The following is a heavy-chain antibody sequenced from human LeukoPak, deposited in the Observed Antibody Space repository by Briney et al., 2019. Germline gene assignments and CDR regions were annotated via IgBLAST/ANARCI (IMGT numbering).Heavy chain of an antibody. CDR1: GGSISSYY. CDR3: ARDYYGSGSYLYYYYYYMDV. V-gene: IGHV4-4*07. CDR2: IYTSGST. J-gene: IGHJ6*03. D-gene: IGHD3-10*01. Sequence: SEALSLTCTVSGGSISSYYWSWIRQPAGKGLEWIGRIYTSGSTNYNPSLKSRVTMSVDTSKNQFSLKLSSVTAADTAVYYCARDYYGSGSYLYYYYYYMDVWGKGTTVTISS.